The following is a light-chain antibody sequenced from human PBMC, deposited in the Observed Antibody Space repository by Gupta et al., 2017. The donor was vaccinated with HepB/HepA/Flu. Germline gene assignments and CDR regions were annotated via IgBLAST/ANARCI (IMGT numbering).Light chain of an antibody. J-gene: IGLJ3*02. CDR3: QVWDSSSDLRV. V-gene: IGLV3-21*03. Sequence: SYVLTQPPSVSVAPGKTARITRGGNNIGSKSVHWYQQKPGQAPVLVVYDDSDRPSGIPERFSGSNSGNTATLTISRVEAGDEADYYCQVWDSSSDLRVFGGGTKLTVL. CDR1: NIGSKS. CDR2: DDS.